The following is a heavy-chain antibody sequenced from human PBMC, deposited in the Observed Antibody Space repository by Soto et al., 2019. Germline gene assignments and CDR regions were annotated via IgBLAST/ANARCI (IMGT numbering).Heavy chain of an antibody. CDR1: GYTFTSYY. J-gene: IGHJ6*02. D-gene: IGHD5-12*01. CDR3: ARGFVGIAATTVLGDMDV. Sequence: ASVKVSCKASGYTFTSYYMHWVRQAPGQGLEWMGIINPSGGSTSYAQKFQGRVTMTRDTSTSTVYMELSSLRSEDTAVYYCARGFVGIAATTVLGDMDVWGQGTTVTVSS. CDR2: INPSGGST. V-gene: IGHV1-46*01.